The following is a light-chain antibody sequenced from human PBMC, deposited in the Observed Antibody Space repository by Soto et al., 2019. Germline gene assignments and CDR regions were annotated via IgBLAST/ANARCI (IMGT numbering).Light chain of an antibody. CDR3: HTWGCGFWV. Sequence: QSVLTQSPSASASLGASVKLTCTLRSGHSSYAIAWHQQQPEKGARNLMKVKSDGSHTKGDGIPDRFSGSSAGSERYLTISSLQSEDEADYYYHTWGCGFWVFGGGTKLTGL. CDR1: SGHSSYA. V-gene: IGLV4-69*01. CDR2: VKSDGSH. J-gene: IGLJ3*02.